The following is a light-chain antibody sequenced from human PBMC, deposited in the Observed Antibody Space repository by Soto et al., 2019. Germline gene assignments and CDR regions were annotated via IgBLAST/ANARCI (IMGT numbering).Light chain of an antibody. J-gene: IGLJ1*01. CDR3: YTYAGGGTYH. Sequence: QSALTQPASVSGSPGQSITISCTGTSSVVGSYSLLSWYQQHPGKAPKLIIYEDNKGPSGVSNRFSGSKSGNTASLRISGLQAEDEADNYCYTYAGGGTYHFGTGTKVTVL. V-gene: IGLV2-23*01. CDR1: SSVVGSYSL. CDR2: EDN.